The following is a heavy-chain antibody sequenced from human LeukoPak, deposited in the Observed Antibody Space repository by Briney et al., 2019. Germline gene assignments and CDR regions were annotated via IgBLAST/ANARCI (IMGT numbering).Heavy chain of an antibody. J-gene: IGHJ3*02. CDR2: INHSGST. V-gene: IGHV4-34*01. Sequence: SETLSLTCAVYGGSFSGYYWSWIRQPPGKGLEWIGEINHSGSTNYNPSLKSRVTISVDTSKNQFSLKLSSVTAADTAVYYCASNRPPLINEAFDIWGQGTMVTVSS. CDR3: ASNRPPLINEAFDI. CDR1: GGSFSGYY.